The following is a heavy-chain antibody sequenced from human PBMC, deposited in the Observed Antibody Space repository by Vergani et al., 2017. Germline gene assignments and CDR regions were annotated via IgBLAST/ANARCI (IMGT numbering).Heavy chain of an antibody. J-gene: IGHJ4*02. Sequence: EVQLVESGGGLVQPGGSLRLSCAASGFTFSSYSINWVRQAPGKGLEWVAAIKEDGSEKQYVDSVKGRFTISRDNAKKSLYLQMNSLRGEDTAVYYCARGNSLGSYWGQGTLVTVSS. V-gene: IGHV3-7*01. CDR2: IKEDGSEK. CDR1: GFTFSSYS. D-gene: IGHD1-7*01. CDR3: ARGNSLGSY.